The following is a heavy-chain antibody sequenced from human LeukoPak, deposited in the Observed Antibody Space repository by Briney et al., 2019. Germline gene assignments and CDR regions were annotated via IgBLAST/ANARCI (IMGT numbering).Heavy chain of an antibody. CDR3: ARERGSSSWKYFDY. CDR2: ISSSSSHT. J-gene: IGHJ4*02. V-gene: IGHV3-11*05. D-gene: IGHD6-13*01. CDR1: GFTFSDYY. Sequence: GGSLRLSCAASGFTFSDYYMSWIRQAPGKGLEWVSYISSSSSHTNYADSVKGRFTISRDNAKNSLYLQMNSLRAEDTAVYYCARERGSSSWKYFDYWGQGTLVTVSS.